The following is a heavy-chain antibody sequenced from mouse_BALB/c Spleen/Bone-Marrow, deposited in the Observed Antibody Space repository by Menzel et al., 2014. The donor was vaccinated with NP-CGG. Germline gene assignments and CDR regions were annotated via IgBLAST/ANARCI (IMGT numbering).Heavy chain of an antibody. Sequence: EVQLQESGAEIVRPGALVKLSCKASGFNIKDYYMQWVKQRPEQGLEWIGWIDPENGNTIYAPRFQGKASITADTPSNTASLQLSSLTSEDTAVHYCARGDGYAMDYWGQGTSVTVSS. CDR1: GFNIKDYY. CDR3: ARGDGYAMDY. J-gene: IGHJ4*01. V-gene: IGHV14-1*02. CDR2: IDPENGNT.